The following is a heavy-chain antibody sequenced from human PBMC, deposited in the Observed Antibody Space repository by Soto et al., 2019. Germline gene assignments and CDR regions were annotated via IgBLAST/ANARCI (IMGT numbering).Heavy chain of an antibody. CDR3: ARGGMATITAPVDY. Sequence: VKVSCKASGYTFTGYYMHWVRQAPGQGLEWMGWINPNSGGTNYAQKFQGRVTMTRDTSISTAYMELSRLRSDDTAVYYCARGGMATITAPVDYWGQGTLVTVSS. D-gene: IGHD5-12*01. CDR1: GYTFTGYY. V-gene: IGHV1-2*02. J-gene: IGHJ4*02. CDR2: INPNSGGT.